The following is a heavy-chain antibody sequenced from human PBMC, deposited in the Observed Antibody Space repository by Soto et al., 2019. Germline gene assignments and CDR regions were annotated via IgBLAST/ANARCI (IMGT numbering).Heavy chain of an antibody. CDR1: GFTFDTYW. Sequence: GSLRLSCAASGFTFDTYWMNWVRQAPGKGPEWLSGINSDGTISSYSDSVKGRFTISRDNSKNTVFLQMNSLRDEDTAVYYCVKPPVITASYYYYDMDVWGQGTTVTVSS. J-gene: IGHJ6*02. V-gene: IGHV3-74*01. CDR3: VKPPVITASYYYYDMDV. D-gene: IGHD4-4*01. CDR2: INSDGTIS.